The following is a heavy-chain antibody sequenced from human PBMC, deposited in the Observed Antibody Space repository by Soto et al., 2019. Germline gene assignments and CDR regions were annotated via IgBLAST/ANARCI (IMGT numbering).Heavy chain of an antibody. CDR2: IWYDGSNK. CDR3: AGNTGVGAFDI. Sequence: QVQLVESGGGVVQPGRSLRLSCAASGFTFSSYGMHWVRQAPGKGLEWVAVIWYDGSNKYYADSVKGRFTISRDNSKNTLDLQMNSLRAEDTAVDYWAGNTGVGAFDIWGQGTMVTVSS. CDR1: GFTFSSYG. D-gene: IGHD3-10*01. J-gene: IGHJ3*02. V-gene: IGHV3-33*01.